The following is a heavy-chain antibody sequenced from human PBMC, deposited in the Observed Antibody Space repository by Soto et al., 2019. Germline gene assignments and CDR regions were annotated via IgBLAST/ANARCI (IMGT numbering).Heavy chain of an antibody. V-gene: IGHV4-61*01. D-gene: IGHD1-20*01. J-gene: IGHJ4*02. CDR2: IYHTGKT. Sequence: SETLSLTCDVSGASVTSGSFYYHWIRQPPGKGLEWLGYIYHTGKTNYSPFFQSRITISADTSKNHFSLTMHSMTAADTAVYYCAKDNWNPAYYFDYWGQGTLVTVSS. CDR3: AKDNWNPAYYFDY. CDR1: GASVTSGSFY.